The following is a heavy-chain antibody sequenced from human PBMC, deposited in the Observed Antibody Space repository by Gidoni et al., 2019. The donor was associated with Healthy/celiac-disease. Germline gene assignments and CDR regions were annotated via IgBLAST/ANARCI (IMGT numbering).Heavy chain of an antibody. Sequence: EVQLVESGGGLVQPGGSLRLSCAASGFTFSSYWMSWVRQAPGKGLEGVANIKQDGSEKYYVDSVKGRFTISRDNAKNSLYLQMNSLRAEDTAVYYCARDGSRRSNYYGMDVWGQGTTVTVSS. D-gene: IGHD1-26*01. CDR1: GFTFSSYW. J-gene: IGHJ6*02. CDR2: IKQDGSEK. CDR3: ARDGSRRSNYYGMDV. V-gene: IGHV3-7*01.